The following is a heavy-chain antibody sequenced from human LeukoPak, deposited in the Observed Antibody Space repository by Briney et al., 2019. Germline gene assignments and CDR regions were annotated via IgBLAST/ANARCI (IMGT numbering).Heavy chain of an antibody. V-gene: IGHV4-39*02. J-gene: IGHJ4*02. D-gene: IGHD6-19*01. Sequence: SETLSLTCTVSGGSISSSSYYWGWIRQPPGKGLEWIGSIYHSGSTYYNPSLKSRVTISVDTSKNHFSLKLNSVTAADTAVYYCASCSSGWAYYFDYWGQGTLVTVSS. CDR1: GGSISSSSYY. CDR2: IYHSGST. CDR3: ASCSSGWAYYFDY.